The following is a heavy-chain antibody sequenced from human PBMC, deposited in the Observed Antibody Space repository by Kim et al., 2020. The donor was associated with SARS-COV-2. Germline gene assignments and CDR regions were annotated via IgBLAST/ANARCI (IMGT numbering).Heavy chain of an antibody. V-gene: IGHV3-33*06. J-gene: IGHJ4*02. CDR3: ANFES. Sequence: EGSNKYYAESVTGRFTISRDNSKNMLFWQMNSLRAEDTAVYYCANFESWGQGTLVTVSS. CDR2: EGSNK.